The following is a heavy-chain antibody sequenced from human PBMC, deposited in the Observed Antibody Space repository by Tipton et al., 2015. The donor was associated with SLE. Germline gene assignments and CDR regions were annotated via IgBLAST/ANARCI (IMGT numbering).Heavy chain of an antibody. D-gene: IGHD3-10*01. CDR1: GGSISSYY. V-gene: IGHV4-59*08. Sequence: TLSLTCTVSGGSISSYYWSWIRQPPGKGLEWIGYIYYSGSTNYNPSLKSRVTISVDTAKNQFSLKLTSVTAADTAVYYCARLDTGGSGSYVRFDYWGQGTLVTVSP. J-gene: IGHJ4*02. CDR2: IYYSGST. CDR3: ARLDTGGSGSYVRFDY.